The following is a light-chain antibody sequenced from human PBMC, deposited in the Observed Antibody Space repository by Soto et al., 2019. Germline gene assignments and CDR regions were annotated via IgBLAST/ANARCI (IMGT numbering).Light chain of an antibody. V-gene: IGLV2-23*02. Sequence: QSALTQPASVSGSPGQSITISCTGTSSDVGSHNLVSWYQQHPGKAPKLIIYEVNKRPSGVSNRFSGSKSGNTASLTIFGLQTEDEADYYCCSFAGGGTYVFGTGTKLTVL. CDR2: EVN. J-gene: IGLJ1*01. CDR3: CSFAGGGTYV. CDR1: SSDVGSHNL.